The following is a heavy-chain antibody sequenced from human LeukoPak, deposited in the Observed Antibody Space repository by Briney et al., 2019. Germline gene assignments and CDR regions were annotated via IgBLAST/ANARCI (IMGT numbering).Heavy chain of an antibody. V-gene: IGHV3-74*01. D-gene: IGHD1-1*01. CDR3: ARDRWNDDAFDI. CDR1: GFTFSSYW. CDR2: ISNDGSST. Sequence: SGGSLRLSCAASGFTFSSYWMHWVRQAPGKGLVWVSRISNDGSSTNYADSVKGRFTISRDNAKNSLYLQMNSLRAEDTAVYYCARDRWNDDAFDIWGQGTMVTVSS. J-gene: IGHJ3*02.